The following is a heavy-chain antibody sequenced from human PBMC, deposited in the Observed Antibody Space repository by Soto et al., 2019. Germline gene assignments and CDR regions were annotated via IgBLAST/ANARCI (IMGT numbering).Heavy chain of an antibody. CDR1: GGSISSGGYY. CDR3: ARILVHYDILTGYPQGGWFDP. D-gene: IGHD3-9*01. J-gene: IGHJ5*02. Sequence: PSETLSLTCTVSGGSISSGGYYWSWIRQHPGKGLEWIGYIYYSGSTYYNPSLKSRVTISVDTSKNQFSLKLSSVTAADTAVYYCARILVHYDILTGYPQGGWFDPWGQGTLVTVS. V-gene: IGHV4-31*03. CDR2: IYYSGST.